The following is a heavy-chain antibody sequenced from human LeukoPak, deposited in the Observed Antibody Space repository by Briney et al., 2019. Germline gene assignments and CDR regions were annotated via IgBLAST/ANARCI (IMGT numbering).Heavy chain of an antibody. CDR1: GYTLTELS. CDR3: ATGIAVAGYYFDY. D-gene: IGHD6-19*01. V-gene: IGHV1-24*01. CDR2: FDPEDGET. Sequence: ASVKVSCKVSGYTLTELSMHWVRQAPGKGLEWMGGFDPEDGETIYAQKFQGRVTMTEDTSTDTAYMELRSLRSEDTAVYYCATGIAVAGYYFDYWGQGTLVTVSS. J-gene: IGHJ4*02.